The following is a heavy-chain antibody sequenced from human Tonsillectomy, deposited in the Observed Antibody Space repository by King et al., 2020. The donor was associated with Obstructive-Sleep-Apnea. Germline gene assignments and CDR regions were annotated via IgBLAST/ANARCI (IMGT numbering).Heavy chain of an antibody. J-gene: IGHJ5*02. CDR1: GFTVSSNY. Sequence: VQLVESGGGLVQLGGSLRLSCAASGFTVSSNYMAWVRQAPGKGLEWVSFLYSDGNTIYADSVKGRFAVSRDNSKNTLYLEMNTLRAQDTAVYYWARGPGFCNSITCLNWFDPWGQGTLVTVSS. D-gene: IGHD2-2*01. CDR3: ARGPGFCNSITCLNWFDP. V-gene: IGHV3-66*01. CDR2: LYSDGNT.